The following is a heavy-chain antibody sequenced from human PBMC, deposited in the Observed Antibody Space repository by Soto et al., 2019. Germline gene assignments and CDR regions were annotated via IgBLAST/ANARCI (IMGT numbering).Heavy chain of an antibody. J-gene: IGHJ4*02. CDR2: TYYRSKWYN. CDR3: ARVGCSGGSCYSTFDY. V-gene: IGHV6-1*01. CDR1: GDSVSSNSAA. Sequence: KQSQTLSLTCAISGDSVSSNSAAWNWIRQSPSRGLEWLGRTYYRSKWYNDYAVSVKSRITINPDTSKNQFSLQLNSVTPEDTAVYYCARVGCSGGSCYSTFDYWGQGTLVTVSS. D-gene: IGHD2-15*01.